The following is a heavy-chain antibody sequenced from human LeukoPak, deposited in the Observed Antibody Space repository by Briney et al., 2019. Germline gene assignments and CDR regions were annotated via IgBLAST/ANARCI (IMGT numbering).Heavy chain of an antibody. D-gene: IGHD3-10*01. J-gene: IGHJ4*02. Sequence: PSETLSLTCTVSGGSISSYYWSWIRQPPGKGLEWIGYIYYSGSTNYNPSLKSRVTISVDTSKNQFSLKLSSVTAADTAVYYCARAAGPYGFDYWGQGTLVTVSS. CDR2: IYYSGST. CDR3: ARAAGPYGFDY. CDR1: GGSISSYY. V-gene: IGHV4-59*12.